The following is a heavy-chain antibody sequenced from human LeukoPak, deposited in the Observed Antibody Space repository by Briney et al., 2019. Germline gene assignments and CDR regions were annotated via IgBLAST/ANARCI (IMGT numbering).Heavy chain of an antibody. CDR1: GGSFSGYY. CDR2: INHSGST. Sequence: SETLSLTCAVYGGSFSGYYWSWIRQPPGKGLEWIGEINHSGSTNYNPSLKSRVTISVDTSKNQLSLKLSSVTAADTAVYYCARKAHYYGSKGGFYGMDVWGQGTTVTVSS. V-gene: IGHV4-34*01. D-gene: IGHD3-10*01. CDR3: ARKAHYYGSKGGFYGMDV. J-gene: IGHJ6*02.